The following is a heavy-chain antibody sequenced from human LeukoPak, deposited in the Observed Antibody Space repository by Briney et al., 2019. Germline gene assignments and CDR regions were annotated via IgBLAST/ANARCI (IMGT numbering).Heavy chain of an antibody. Sequence: GRSLRLSCAGSGFIFNNYAMHWVRRPPGKGLEWVSGISWNSGSMDYADSVKGRFTISRDNAKNSLYLQMNSLRVEDTAFYYCAKDNRRHYTSGPNPDSLHWGQGALVTVSS. CDR2: ISWNSGSM. D-gene: IGHD6-19*01. J-gene: IGHJ4*02. V-gene: IGHV3-9*01. CDR1: GFIFNNYA. CDR3: AKDNRRHYTSGPNPDSLH.